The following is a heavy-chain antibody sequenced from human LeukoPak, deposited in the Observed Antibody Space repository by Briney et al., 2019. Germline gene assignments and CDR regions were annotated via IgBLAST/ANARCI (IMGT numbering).Heavy chain of an antibody. CDR3: ASDVGYCSGGSCYPLGY. V-gene: IGHV3-21*01. J-gene: IGHJ4*02. Sequence: GGSLRLSCAASGFTFSSYSMNWVRQAPGKGLEWVSSISSSSSYIYYADSVKGRFTISRDNAKNSLYLQMNSLRAEDTAVCYCASDVGYCSGGSCYPLGYWGQGTLVTVSS. CDR2: ISSSSSYI. CDR1: GFTFSSYS. D-gene: IGHD2-15*01.